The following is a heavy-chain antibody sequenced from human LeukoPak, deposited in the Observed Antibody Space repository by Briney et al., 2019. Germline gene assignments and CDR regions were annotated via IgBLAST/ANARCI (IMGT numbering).Heavy chain of an antibody. V-gene: IGHV4-59*01. CDR2: IYYSGST. Sequence: PSETLSLTCTVSGGSISSYYWSWIRQPPGKGLEWIGYIYYSGSTNYTIYNPSLKSRVTISVDTSKNQFSLKLSSVTAADTAVYYCARGPYGYFDYWGQGTLVTVSS. CDR1: GGSISSYY. J-gene: IGHJ4*02. CDR3: ARGPYGYFDY. D-gene: IGHD3-10*01.